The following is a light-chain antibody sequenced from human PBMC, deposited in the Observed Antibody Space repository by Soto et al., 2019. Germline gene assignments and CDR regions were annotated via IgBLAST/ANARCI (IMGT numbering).Light chain of an antibody. Sequence: DIQLTQSPSFLSASVGDRVTITCRASQGISSYLAWYQQKPGKAPKLLIYAASTLQSGVPSRFSGSGSGTEFPLTISSLQPDDFATDYCQQLNSYPITFGQGTRLEIK. CDR1: QGISSY. CDR3: QQLNSYPIT. V-gene: IGKV1-9*01. J-gene: IGKJ5*01. CDR2: AAS.